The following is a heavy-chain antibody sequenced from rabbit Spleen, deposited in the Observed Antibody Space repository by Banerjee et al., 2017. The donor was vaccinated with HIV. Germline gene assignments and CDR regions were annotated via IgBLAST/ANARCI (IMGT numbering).Heavy chain of an antibody. CDR2: IDAGSSGFT. D-gene: IGHD1-1*01. V-gene: IGHV1S45*01. CDR3: ARDTSSSFSSYGMDL. CDR1: GFSFSSSYW. Sequence: QEQLEESGGDLVKPEGSLTLTCTASGFSFSSSYWICWVRQAPGKGLEWIACIDAGSSGFTYFATWAKGRFTISKISSTTVTLQMTRLTAADTATYFCARDTSSSFSSYGMDLWGPGTLVTVS. J-gene: IGHJ6*01.